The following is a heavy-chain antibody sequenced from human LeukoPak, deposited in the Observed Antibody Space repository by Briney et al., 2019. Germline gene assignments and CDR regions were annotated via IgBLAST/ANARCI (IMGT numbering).Heavy chain of an antibody. J-gene: IGHJ1*01. V-gene: IGHV1-18*01. CDR3: ARDGYQPLDVTYFQH. CDR2: ISAYNGNT. D-gene: IGHD2-2*01. Sequence: GASVKVSCKASGYTFTSYGISWMRQAPGQGLEWMGWISAYNGNTNYAQKLQGRVTMTTDTSTSTAYMELRSLRPDDTAVYYCARDGYQPLDVTYFQHWGQGTLVTVSS. CDR1: GYTFTSYG.